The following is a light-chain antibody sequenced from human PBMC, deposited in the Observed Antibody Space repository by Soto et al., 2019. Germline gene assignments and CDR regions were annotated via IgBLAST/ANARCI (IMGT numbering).Light chain of an antibody. CDR3: QQFSDWPPYT. Sequence: ETVMTQSPATLSVSPGERATLSCRASQNVFTNLAWYQQKPGQAPRLLIYRASTRATGVPARFSGSGSGTEFTLTISSLQSEDFALYFCQQFSDWPPYTFGQGTKLEIK. J-gene: IGKJ2*01. V-gene: IGKV3-15*01. CDR1: QNVFTN. CDR2: RAS.